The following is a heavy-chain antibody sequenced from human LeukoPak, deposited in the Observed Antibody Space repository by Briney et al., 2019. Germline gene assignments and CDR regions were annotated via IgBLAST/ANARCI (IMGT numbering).Heavy chain of an antibody. Sequence: SETLSLTCAVSGGSISSSNWWSWVRQPPGKGLEWIGHIYHSGRTYYSPSLRSRVTISVDMSKNQFSLKASSVTAAVTAVYYCARVTYGDFLFDYWGQGTLVTVSS. J-gene: IGHJ4*02. CDR2: IYHSGRT. CDR1: GGSISSSNW. D-gene: IGHD4-17*01. CDR3: ARVTYGDFLFDY. V-gene: IGHV4-4*02.